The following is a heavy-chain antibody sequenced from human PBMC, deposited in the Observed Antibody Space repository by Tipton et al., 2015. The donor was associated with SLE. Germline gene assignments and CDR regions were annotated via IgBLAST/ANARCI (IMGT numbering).Heavy chain of an antibody. J-gene: IGHJ6*03. CDR1: GDSISTYY. D-gene: IGHD2-8*01. Sequence: TLSLTCTISGDSISTYYWSWIRQPPGKGLEWIGFIQGRENTNYNPSLESRVTISVDTSKNQFSLQLTSVTAADTAIYYCARESFTNDFYYYMDVWGKGTTVTVSS. CDR3: ARESFTNDFYYYMDV. CDR2: IQGRENT. V-gene: IGHV4-59*01.